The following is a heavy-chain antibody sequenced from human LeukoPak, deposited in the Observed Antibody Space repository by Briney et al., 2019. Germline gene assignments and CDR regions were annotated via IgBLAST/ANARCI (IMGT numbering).Heavy chain of an antibody. CDR1: GFTFSRYS. CDR2: IYSGGST. J-gene: IGHJ4*02. V-gene: IGHV3-66*02. Sequence: GGSLRLSCAASGFTFSRYSMNWVRQAPGKGLEWVSVIYSGGSTYYADSVKGRFTISRDNSKNTLYLQMNSLRAEDTAVYYCARDDGYNIGYFDYWGQGTLVTVSS. CDR3: ARDDGYNIGYFDY. D-gene: IGHD5-24*01.